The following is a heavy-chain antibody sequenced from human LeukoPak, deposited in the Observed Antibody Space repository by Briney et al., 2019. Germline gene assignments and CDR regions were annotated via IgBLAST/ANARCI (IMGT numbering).Heavy chain of an antibody. Sequence: GGSLGLSCAASGFTFSNAWMSWVRQAPGEGLGWVGRIKSKTDGGTTDYAAPVKGRFTISRDDSKNTLYLQMNSLKTEDTAVYYCTTEVYDILTGYYFPDYWGQGTLVTVSS. J-gene: IGHJ4*02. CDR2: IKSKTDGGTT. V-gene: IGHV3-15*01. D-gene: IGHD3-9*01. CDR3: TTEVYDILTGYYFPDY. CDR1: GFTFSNAW.